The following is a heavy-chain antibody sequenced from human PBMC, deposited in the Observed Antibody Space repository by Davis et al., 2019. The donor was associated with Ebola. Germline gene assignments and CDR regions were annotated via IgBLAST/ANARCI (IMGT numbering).Heavy chain of an antibody. J-gene: IGHJ4*02. CDR1: GFTFSSYW. Sequence: GGSLRLSCAASGFTFSSYWMSWVRQAPGKGLEWVANIKQDVSEKYYVDSVKGRFTISRDNAKNSLYLQMNSLRAEDTAVYYCARRRGYSYDSYYFDYWGQGTLVTVSS. CDR3: ARRRGYSYDSYYFDY. CDR2: IKQDVSEK. D-gene: IGHD5-18*01. V-gene: IGHV3-7*03.